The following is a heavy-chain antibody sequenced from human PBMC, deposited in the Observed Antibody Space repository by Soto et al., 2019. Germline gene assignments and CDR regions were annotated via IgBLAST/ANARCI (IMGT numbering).Heavy chain of an antibody. CDR3: ARHNKVTSRQYSFDS. V-gene: IGHV4-39*01. Sequence: ETLSLTCAVSGGSITSSSHYWGWIRQPPGKGLESIANIYYDGSTYYNPSLKSRVTISLDTSKNQFSLRLNSVTAADTAVYYCARHNKVTSRQYSFDSWGQGTLVTVSS. CDR2: IYYDGST. D-gene: IGHD2-2*01. J-gene: IGHJ4*02. CDR1: GGSITSSSHY.